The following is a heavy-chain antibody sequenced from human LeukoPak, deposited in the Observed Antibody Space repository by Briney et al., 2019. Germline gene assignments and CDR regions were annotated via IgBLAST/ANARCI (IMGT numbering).Heavy chain of an antibody. D-gene: IGHD3-10*01. Sequence: GRSLRLSCAASGFTFSSYGMHWVRQAPGKGLEWVAVIWYDGSNKYYADSVKGRFTISRDNSKNTLYLQMNSLRAEDTAVYYCARMAMVRGVLRWYFDLWGRGTLVTVSS. CDR1: GFTFSSYG. CDR3: ARMAMVRGVLRWYFDL. CDR2: IWYDGSNK. V-gene: IGHV3-33*01. J-gene: IGHJ2*01.